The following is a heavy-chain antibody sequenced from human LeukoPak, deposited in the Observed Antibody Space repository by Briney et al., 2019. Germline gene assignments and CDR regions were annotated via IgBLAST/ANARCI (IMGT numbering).Heavy chain of an antibody. Sequence: SETLSLTCTVSDYSISRAYYWGWIRQPPGKGLEWIGSIYHSGSTNYKPSLKSRVTISVDKSKNQFSLKLSSVTAADTAVYYCAGAYCGGDCYSGRTFDIWGQGTMVTVSS. CDR1: DYSISRAYY. D-gene: IGHD2-21*02. J-gene: IGHJ3*02. CDR3: AGAYCGGDCYSGRTFDI. CDR2: IYHSGST. V-gene: IGHV4-38-2*02.